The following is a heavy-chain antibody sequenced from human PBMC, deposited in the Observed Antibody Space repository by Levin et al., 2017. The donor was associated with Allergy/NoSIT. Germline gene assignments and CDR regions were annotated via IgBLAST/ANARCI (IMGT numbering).Heavy chain of an antibody. Sequence: PGGSLRLSCKGSGYSFTSYWIGWVRQMPGKGLEWMGIIYPGDSDTRYSPSFQGQVTISADKSISTAYLQWSSLKASDTAMYYCARQVGQIRKTDAFDIWGQGTMVTVSS. CDR2: IYPGDSDT. CDR3: ARQVGQIRKTDAFDI. J-gene: IGHJ3*02. V-gene: IGHV5-51*01. CDR1: GYSFTSYW. D-gene: IGHD1-26*01.